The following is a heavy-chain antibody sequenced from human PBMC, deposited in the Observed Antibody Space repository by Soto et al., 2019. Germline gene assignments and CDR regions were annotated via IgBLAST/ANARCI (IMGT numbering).Heavy chain of an antibody. CDR3: ATEIGDEPLQLWGYGGVFNI. J-gene: IGHJ3*02. CDR1: GFTFSSYS. V-gene: IGHV3-21*01. CDR2: ISSSSSYI. D-gene: IGHD5-18*01. Sequence: GGSLRLSCAASGFTFSSYSMNWVRQAPGKGLEWVSSISSSSSYIYYADSVKGRFTISRDNAKNSLYLQMNSLRAEDTAVYYFATEIGDEPLQLWGYGGVFNIWGQGTMVTVSS.